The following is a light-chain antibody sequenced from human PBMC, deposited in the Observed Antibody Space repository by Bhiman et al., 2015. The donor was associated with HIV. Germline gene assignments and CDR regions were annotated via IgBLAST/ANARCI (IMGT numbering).Light chain of an antibody. CDR2: DVS. Sequence: QSALTQPASVSGSPGQSITISCTGISSDVGGYNYVSWYQQHPGKAPKLVIYDVSNRPSGVSNRFSGSKSGNTASLTISGLQPEDEADYHCSSYTSGSTPHVFGTGTKVTVL. CDR3: SSYTSGSTPHV. CDR1: SSDVGGYNY. J-gene: IGLJ1*01. V-gene: IGLV2-14*03.